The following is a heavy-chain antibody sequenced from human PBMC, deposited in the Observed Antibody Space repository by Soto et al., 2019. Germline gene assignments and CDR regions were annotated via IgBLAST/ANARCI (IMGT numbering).Heavy chain of an antibody. V-gene: IGHV3-74*01. CDR2: INSDGSST. D-gene: IGHD3-10*01. CDR1: GFTFSSYW. CDR3: ARDLKGIYGSGIKGFDY. Sequence: GGSLRLSCAASGFTFSSYWMHWVRQAPGKGLVWVSRINSDGSSTSYADSVKGRFTISRDNAKNTLYLQMNSLRAEDTAVYYCARDLKGIYGSGIKGFDYWGQGTLVTVSS. J-gene: IGHJ4*02.